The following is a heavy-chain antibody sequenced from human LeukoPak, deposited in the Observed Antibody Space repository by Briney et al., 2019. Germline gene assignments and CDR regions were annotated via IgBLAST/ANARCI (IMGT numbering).Heavy chain of an antibody. V-gene: IGHV3-23*01. CDR3: AKDRSPLQYLYSFDY. J-gene: IGHJ4*02. Sequence: GGSLRLSCAASGFTFSSYAMSWVRQAPGKGLEWVSAISGSGGSTYYADSVKGRFTISRDNSENTLDLQMNSLRAEDTAVYYCAKDRSPLQYLYSFDYWGQGTLVTVSS. CDR2: ISGSGGST. CDR1: GFTFSSYA. D-gene: IGHD4-11*01.